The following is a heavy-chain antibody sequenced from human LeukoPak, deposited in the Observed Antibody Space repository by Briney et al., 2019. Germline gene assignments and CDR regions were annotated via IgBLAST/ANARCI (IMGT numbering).Heavy chain of an antibody. D-gene: IGHD2-15*01. CDR1: GYSFTSYW. J-gene: IGHJ5*02. CDR3: ARQEYCSGGSCYTWFDP. V-gene: IGHV5-10-1*01. CDR2: IDPSDSYT. Sequence: GESLRISCQGSGYSFTSYWISWVRQMPGKGLEWMGRIDPSDSYTNYSPSFQGHVTISADKSISTAYLQWSSLKASDTAMYYCARQEYCSGGSCYTWFDPWGQGTLVTVSS.